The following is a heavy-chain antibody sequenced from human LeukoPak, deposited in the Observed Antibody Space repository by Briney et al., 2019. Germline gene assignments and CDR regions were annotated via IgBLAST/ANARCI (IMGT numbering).Heavy chain of an antibody. V-gene: IGHV1-2*02. J-gene: IGHJ5*02. CDR2: INPNSGGT. CDR1: GYTFTGYY. CDR3: ARAYDYGDYVDWFDP. D-gene: IGHD4-17*01. Sequence: GASVKVSCKASGYTFTGYYMHWVRQAPGQGLEWMGWINPNSGGTNYAQKFQGRVTMTRDTSISTAYMELSRLRSDDTAVYYCARAYDYGDYVDWFDPWGQGTLVTVSS.